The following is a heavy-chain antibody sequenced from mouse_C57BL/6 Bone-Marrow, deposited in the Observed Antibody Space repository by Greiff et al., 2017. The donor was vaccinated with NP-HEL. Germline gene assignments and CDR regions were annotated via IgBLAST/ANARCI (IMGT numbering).Heavy chain of an antibody. CDR1: GFTFSSYA. CDR3: VRNWGG. J-gene: IGHJ2*01. D-gene: IGHD4-1*01. V-gene: IGHV5-4*01. CDR2: ISDGGSYT. Sequence: EVQLVESGGGLVKPGGSLKLSCAASGFTFSSYAMSWVRQTPEKRLEWVATISDGGSYTYYPDNVKGRFSISRDNATNSLYLQLSHLKSEDPAMYYCVRNWGGRGKATTLTAST.